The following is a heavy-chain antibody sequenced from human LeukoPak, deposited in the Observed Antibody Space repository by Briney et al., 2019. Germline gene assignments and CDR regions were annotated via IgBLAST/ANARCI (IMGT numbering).Heavy chain of an antibody. CDR2: ISSSGSTI. CDR3: ARDYYGGNYYYYYYYMDV. V-gene: IGHV3-11*01. D-gene: IGHD4-23*01. CDR1: GFTLGDYA. J-gene: IGHJ6*03. Sequence: GGSLRLSCTASGFTLGDYAMSWVRQAPGKGLEWVSYISSSGSTIYYADSVKGRFTISRDNAKNSLYLQMNSLRAEDTAVYYCARDYYGGNYYYYYYYMDVWGKGTTVTVSS.